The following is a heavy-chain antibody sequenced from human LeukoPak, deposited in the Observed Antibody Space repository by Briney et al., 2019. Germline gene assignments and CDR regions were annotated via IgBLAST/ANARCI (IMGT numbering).Heavy chain of an antibody. J-gene: IGHJ1*01. CDR2: ITGSGGTT. V-gene: IGHV3-23*01. D-gene: IGHD2-15*01. CDR3: VKDQGPYCSGGSCYYFQH. Sequence: GGSLRLSCAASGFTFSSHAMSWVRQSPGRGLEWVSAITGSGGTTYYEDSVKGRFAISRDNSKNTLYLQMNSLRAEDTAVYYCVKDQGPYCSGGSCYYFQHWGQGTLVTVSS. CDR1: GFTFSSHA.